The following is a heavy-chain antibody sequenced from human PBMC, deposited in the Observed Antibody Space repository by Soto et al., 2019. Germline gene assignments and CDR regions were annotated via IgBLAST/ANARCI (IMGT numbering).Heavy chain of an antibody. CDR3: ARGVGSGTYYNQYNWFDP. D-gene: IGHD3-10*01. CDR2: INTYNGNT. CDR1: GYTFTNYG. Sequence: ASVKVSCKASGYTFTNYGISWVRQAPGQGLEWMGWINTYNGNTNHAQKLQGRVTMTTDTSTSTAYMELRSLRSDDTAVYYCARGVGSGTYYNQYNWFDPWGQGTRVTVS. J-gene: IGHJ5*02. V-gene: IGHV1-18*01.